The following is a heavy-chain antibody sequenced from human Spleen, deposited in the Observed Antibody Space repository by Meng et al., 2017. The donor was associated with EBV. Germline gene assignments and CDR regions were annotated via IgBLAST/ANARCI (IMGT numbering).Heavy chain of an antibody. CDR3: ARGGGYGDYEGWFDP. D-gene: IGHD4-17*01. V-gene: IGHV4-30-2*01. CDR2: IYQSGSA. Sequence: QLQPHASGSGLVKPSQTLSLTCAVSGDSINNGGYSWSWIRQPPGKGLDWIGYIYQSGSAYYNPSLKSRVTMSVDMSKNQFSLKLTSVTAADTAVYYCARGGGYGDYEGWFDPWGQGTLVTVSS. CDR1: GDSINNGGYS. J-gene: IGHJ5*02.